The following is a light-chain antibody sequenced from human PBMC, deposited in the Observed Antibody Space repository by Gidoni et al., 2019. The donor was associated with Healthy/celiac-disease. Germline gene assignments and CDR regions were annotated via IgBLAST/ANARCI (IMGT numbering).Light chain of an antibody. V-gene: IGKV3-20*01. Sequence: ELVLTQSPGTLSLSPGERATLSCRASQSVSSSYLAWYQQKPGQAPRLLIYGASSRATGIPDRFSGSGSGTDFTLTISRLEPEDFAVYYCQQYGSSPPMYTFGQXTKLEIK. CDR1: QSVSSSY. CDR2: GAS. CDR3: QQYGSSPPMYT. J-gene: IGKJ2*01.